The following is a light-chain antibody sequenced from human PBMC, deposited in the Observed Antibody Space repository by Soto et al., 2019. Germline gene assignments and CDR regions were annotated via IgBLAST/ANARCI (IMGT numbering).Light chain of an antibody. V-gene: IGLV4-69*01. CDR2: LDSDGSH. Sequence: QPVLTQSPSASASLGASVKLTCTLSSGHSSYAIAWHQQQPEKGPRHLMKLDSDGSHTKGDASPDRFSGSSSGAERYLTISSLQSEDEAAYYCQTWGTGSHVVFGGGTKLTVL. J-gene: IGLJ2*01. CDR1: SGHSSYA. CDR3: QTWGTGSHVV.